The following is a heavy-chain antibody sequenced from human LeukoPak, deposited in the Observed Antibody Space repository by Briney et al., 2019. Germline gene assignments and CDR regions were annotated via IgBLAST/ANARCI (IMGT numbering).Heavy chain of an antibody. V-gene: IGHV3-74*01. J-gene: IGHJ4*02. D-gene: IGHD4-17*01. CDR2: INSDGSST. Sequence: PGGSLRLSCAASGFTFSSYWMHWVRHAPGKGLVWVSRINSDGSSTSYADSVKGRFTISRDNAKNTLYLQMNSLRAEDTAVYYCATTVTPKSQFDYWGQGTLVTVSS. CDR3: ATTVTPKSQFDY. CDR1: GFTFSSYW.